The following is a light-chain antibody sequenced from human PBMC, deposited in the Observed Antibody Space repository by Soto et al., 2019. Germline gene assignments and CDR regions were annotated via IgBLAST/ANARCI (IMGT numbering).Light chain of an antibody. Sequence: AIQVTQSPSSLSASVGDRVTITCRASQDIRGALDWYQQKPGKAPKLLIYDVSTLESGVPSRFSGSGSGTEFTLTISSLQPEDFGTYYCQHFNSYPITFGHGTRLQIK. J-gene: IGKJ5*01. CDR3: QHFNSYPIT. CDR2: DVS. V-gene: IGKV1-13*02. CDR1: QDIRGA.